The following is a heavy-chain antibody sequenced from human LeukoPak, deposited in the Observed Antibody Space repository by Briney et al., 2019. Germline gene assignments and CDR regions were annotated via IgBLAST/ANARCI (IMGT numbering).Heavy chain of an antibody. D-gene: IGHD3-22*01. CDR2: TYYRSKWYN. Sequence: SQTLSLTCAISGDSFTSNSAPWDWIRQSPSRGLEWLGRTYYRSKWYNDYAVSVKSRVTINPDTSKNQFSLQLNSVTPEDTAVYYCAREGSDGYLFDYWGQGSLVIVSS. CDR1: GDSFTSNSAP. J-gene: IGHJ4*02. V-gene: IGHV6-1*01. CDR3: AREGSDGYLFDY.